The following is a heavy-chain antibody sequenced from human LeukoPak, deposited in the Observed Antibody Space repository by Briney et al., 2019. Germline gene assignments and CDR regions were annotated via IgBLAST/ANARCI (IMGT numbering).Heavy chain of an antibody. D-gene: IGHD3-10*01. CDR2: IYTSGSS. J-gene: IGHJ3*02. Sequence: SETLSLTCTVSGSSINSYYWSWIRQPAGKGLEWIGRIYTSGSSNYNPSLESRLTMSVDTSKKQFSLKLSSVTAADTAVYYCARVMWFGDLSDAFDIWGQGTMVTVSS. CDR3: ARVMWFGDLSDAFDI. CDR1: GSSINSYY. V-gene: IGHV4-4*07.